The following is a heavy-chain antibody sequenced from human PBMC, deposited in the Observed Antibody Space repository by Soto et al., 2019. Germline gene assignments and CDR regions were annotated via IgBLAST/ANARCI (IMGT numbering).Heavy chain of an antibody. V-gene: IGHV1-69*13. CDR3: ARVPRIFGVVIPTYYFDY. CDR2: IIPIFGTA. J-gene: IGHJ4*02. D-gene: IGHD3-3*01. CDR1: GGTFSSYA. Sequence: SVKVSCKASGGTFSSYAISWVLQAPGQGLEWMGGIIPIFGTANYAQKFQGRVTITADESTSTAYMELSSLRSEDTAVYYCARVPRIFGVVIPTYYFDYWGQGTLVTVSS.